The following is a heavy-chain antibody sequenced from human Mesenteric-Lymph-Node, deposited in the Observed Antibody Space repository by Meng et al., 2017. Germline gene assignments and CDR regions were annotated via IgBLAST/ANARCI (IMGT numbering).Heavy chain of an antibody. D-gene: IGHD5-24*01. CDR1: GYTFTDYF. CDR2: ISPHSGGT. V-gene: IGHV1-2*06. Sequence: QLQRVQTGAEGKKPGASVKVSCRASGYTFTDYFIPWVRQAPGQRPEWMGRISPHSGGTNYAQQFQDRVTVTSDTSTSTAYLEMTRLTSDDTAVYYCVRSYYFGYNPRDYWGQGTLVTVSS. CDR3: VRSYYFGYNPRDY. J-gene: IGHJ4*02.